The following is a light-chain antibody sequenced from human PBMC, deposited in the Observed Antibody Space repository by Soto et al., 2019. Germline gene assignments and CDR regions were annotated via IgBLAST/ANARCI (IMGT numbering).Light chain of an antibody. Sequence: QSALTQPPSASGTPGQKFTISCSGSSSNIGSNTVNWYQQLPGTAPKLLIYTNNQRPSGVPDRFSGSKSGTSASLAISGLQSEDEGDYHCVAWDDSLNGLVFGGGTKVTVL. J-gene: IGLJ2*01. CDR1: SSNIGSNT. V-gene: IGLV1-44*01. CDR3: VAWDDSLNGLV. CDR2: TNN.